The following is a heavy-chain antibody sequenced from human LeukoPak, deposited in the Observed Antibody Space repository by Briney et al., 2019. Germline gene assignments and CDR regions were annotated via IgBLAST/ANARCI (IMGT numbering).Heavy chain of an antibody. CDR2: IYHSGST. J-gene: IGHJ5*02. CDR3: TRETGGQSQGSPFGFDP. V-gene: IGHV4-34*10. D-gene: IGHD3-16*01. CDR1: GGSFSGYY. Sequence: SETLSLTCAVYGGSFSGYYWSWIRQPPGKGLEWIGEIYHSGSTEYNPSLKSRVTMSVDTSKNQFSLKLNSVAAADTAVYFCTRETGGQSQGSPFGFDPWGRGTVATVSS.